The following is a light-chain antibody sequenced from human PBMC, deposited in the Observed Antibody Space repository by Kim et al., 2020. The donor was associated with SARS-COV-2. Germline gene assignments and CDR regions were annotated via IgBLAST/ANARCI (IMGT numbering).Light chain of an antibody. CDR2: DAS. J-gene: IGKJ4*01. V-gene: IGKV3-11*01. CDR3: QRRYIRQALT. CDR1: QNVDTY. Sequence: EIALTQSPATLSLSPGERATLSCRASQNVDTYVAWYQQKPGQGPRILIYDASTRAAGIPDRFSGSGSGTGFTLTIGSLEPEDFGVYYCQRRYIRQALTFGGGTKVDIK.